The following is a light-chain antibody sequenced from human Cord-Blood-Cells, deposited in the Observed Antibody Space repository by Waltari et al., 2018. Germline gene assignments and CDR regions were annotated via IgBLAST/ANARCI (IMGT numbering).Light chain of an antibody. Sequence: QSALTQPASVSGSPGQSITISCTGTSSDVGSYNLVSWYQQHPGKAPKLMIYEGSKRPSGVSNRFSGYKSGNTASLTISGLQAEDEADYYCCSYAGSSTFVFGGGTKLTVL. CDR2: EGS. CDR3: CSYAGSSTFV. CDR1: SSDVGSYNL. J-gene: IGLJ3*02. V-gene: IGLV2-23*03.